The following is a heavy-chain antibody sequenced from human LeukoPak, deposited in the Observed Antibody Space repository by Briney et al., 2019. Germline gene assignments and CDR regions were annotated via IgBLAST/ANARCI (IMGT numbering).Heavy chain of an antibody. CDR3: AGAYSSNAFDI. CDR1: GGSFSGYY. J-gene: IGHJ3*02. D-gene: IGHD6-13*01. Sequence: SETLSLTCAVYGGSFSGYYWSWIRQPPGKGLEWIGEINHSGSTNYNPSLKSRVTISVDTSKNQFSLKLSSVTAADTAVYYCAGAYSSNAFDIWGQGTMVTVSS. CDR2: INHSGST. V-gene: IGHV4-34*01.